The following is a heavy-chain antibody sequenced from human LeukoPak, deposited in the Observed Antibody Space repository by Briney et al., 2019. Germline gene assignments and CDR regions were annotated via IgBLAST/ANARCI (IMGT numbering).Heavy chain of an antibody. CDR2: MNPNSGNT. J-gene: IGHJ4*02. Sequence: ASVKVSCKASGYTFTSCDINWVREATGQGLEWMGWMNPNSGNTGYGQSFQGRITMTRDISIGTAYMELSNLTSEDTAIYYCTRGSSGRRDNWGQGTLVTVSA. D-gene: IGHD6-19*01. CDR1: GYTFTSCD. V-gene: IGHV1-8*01. CDR3: TRGSSGRRDN.